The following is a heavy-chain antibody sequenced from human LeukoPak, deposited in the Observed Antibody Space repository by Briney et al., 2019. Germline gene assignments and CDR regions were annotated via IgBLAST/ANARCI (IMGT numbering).Heavy chain of an antibody. V-gene: IGHV3-21*01. Sequence: GGSLRLSCAASGFTVSSNYMSWVRQAPGKGLEWVSSISSSSSYIYYADSVKGRFTISRDNAKNSLYLQMNSLRAEDTAVYYCARDSRYSYGYSDYWGQGTLVTVSS. J-gene: IGHJ4*02. CDR2: ISSSSSYI. D-gene: IGHD5-18*01. CDR3: ARDSRYSYGYSDY. CDR1: GFTVSSNY.